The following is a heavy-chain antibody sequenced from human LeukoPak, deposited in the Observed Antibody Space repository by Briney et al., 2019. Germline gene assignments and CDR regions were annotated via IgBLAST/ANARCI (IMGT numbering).Heavy chain of an antibody. CDR1: GFTFSDYY. V-gene: IGHV3-23*01. D-gene: IGHD6-19*01. CDR2: ISGSGDNT. CDR3: ASARRDRGYSSG. J-gene: IGHJ4*02. Sequence: PGGSLRLSCAASGFTFSDYYMSWIRQAPGKGLEWVSGISGSGDNTYYADFVKGRFTISRDNSKNTVDLQMNSLRAEDTAVYYCASARRDRGYSSGWGQGTLVTASS.